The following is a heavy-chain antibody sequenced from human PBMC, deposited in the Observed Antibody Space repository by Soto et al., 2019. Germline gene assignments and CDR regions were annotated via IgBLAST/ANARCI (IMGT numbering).Heavy chain of an antibody. V-gene: IGHV4-34*01. CDR1: GGAFSGYY. CDR2: INHSGST. CDR3: SAISNRSYYYSYMDV. Sequence: QVQLQHWGAGLLKPSETLSLTCAVYGGAFSGYYWSWIRQPRAKGLEWIGEINHSGSTNYNPSLKSRATISVDTSKNQFSLKLSSVTAADTAVYYCSAISNRSYYYSYMDVWGKGTTVTVSS. D-gene: IGHD4-4*01. J-gene: IGHJ6*03.